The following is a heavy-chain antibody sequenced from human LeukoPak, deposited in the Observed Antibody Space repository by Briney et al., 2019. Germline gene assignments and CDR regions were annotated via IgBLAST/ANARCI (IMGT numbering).Heavy chain of an antibody. CDR2: INHSGST. D-gene: IGHD6-19*01. V-gene: IGHV4-34*01. Sequence: SETLSLTCAVYGGSFSGYYWSWIRQPPGKGLEWIGEINHSGSTNYNPSLKSRVTISVDTSKNQFSLKLSSVTAADTAVYYCARGPQRGIAVALYYYYGMDVWRQGTTVTVSS. J-gene: IGHJ6*02. CDR3: ARGPQRGIAVALYYYYGMDV. CDR1: GGSFSGYY.